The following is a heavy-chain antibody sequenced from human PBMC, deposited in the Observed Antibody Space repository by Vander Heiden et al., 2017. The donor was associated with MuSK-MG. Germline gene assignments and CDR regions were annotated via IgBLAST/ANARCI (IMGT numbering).Heavy chain of an antibody. V-gene: IGHV4-38-2*01. CDR3: ARCAGGRADAFDI. CDR2: IYHSGST. Sequence: QVQLQESGPGLVKPSETLSLTCAVSGYPISSGYYWGWIRQPPGKGLEWIGSIYHSGSTYYNPALKSRVTISVDTSKNQFSLKLSSVTAADTAVYYCARCAGGRADAFDIWGQGTMVTVSS. J-gene: IGHJ3*02. CDR1: GYPISSGYY.